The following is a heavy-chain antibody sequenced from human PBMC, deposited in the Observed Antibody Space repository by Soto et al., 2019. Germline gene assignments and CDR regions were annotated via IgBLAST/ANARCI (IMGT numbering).Heavy chain of an antibody. J-gene: IGHJ6*02. CDR1: GYSFTSYW. D-gene: IGHD3-22*01. CDR2: IDPSDSYT. CDR3: ARWSKSRPDYYYYDSSGYFPPYYYYGMDV. V-gene: IGHV5-10-1*01. Sequence: PGESLKISCKGSGYSFTSYWISWVRQMPGKGLEWMGRIDPSDSYTNYSPSFQGHVTISADKSISTAYLQWSSLKASDTAMYYCARWSKSRPDYYYYDSSGYFPPYYYYGMDVWGQGTTVTVSS.